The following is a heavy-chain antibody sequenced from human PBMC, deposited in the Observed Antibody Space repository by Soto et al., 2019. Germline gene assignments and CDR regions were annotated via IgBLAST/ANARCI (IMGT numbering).Heavy chain of an antibody. V-gene: IGHV4-34*01. J-gene: IGHJ4*02. CDR2: INHSGST. D-gene: IGHD6-19*01. CDR3: ARGRKRYSSGWYAKLDY. CDR1: GGSFSGYY. Sequence: PTETLSLTCAVYGGSFSGYYWSWIRQPPGKGLEWIGEINHSGSTNYNPSLKSRVTISVDTSKNQFSLKLSSVTAADTAVYYCARGRKRYSSGWYAKLDYWGQGXLVTVYS.